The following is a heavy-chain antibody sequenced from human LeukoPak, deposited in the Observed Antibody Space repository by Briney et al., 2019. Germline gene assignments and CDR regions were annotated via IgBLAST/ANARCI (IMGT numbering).Heavy chain of an antibody. CDR2: IYPGDSDT. V-gene: IGHV5-51*01. CDR3: ARGTDLVGWFDP. D-gene: IGHD1-26*01. Sequence: GESLKISLKGSGYSFTSYWIGWVRHRPGKSLEWMGIIYPGDSDTRYSPSFQGQVTISADKSISTAYLQWSSLKASDTAVYYCARGTDLVGWFDPWGQGTLVTVSS. J-gene: IGHJ5*02. CDR1: GYSFTSYW.